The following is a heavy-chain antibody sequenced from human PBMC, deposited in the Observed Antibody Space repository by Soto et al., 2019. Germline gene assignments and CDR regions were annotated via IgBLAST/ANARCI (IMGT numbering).Heavy chain of an antibody. V-gene: IGHV3-74*01. CDR1: GFTFSSYW. CDR2: INSDGSTT. CDR3: ARGVGIKWDPNGYYFDY. Sequence: GGSLRLSCAASGFTFSSYWMHWVRQAPGKGLVWVSRINSDGSTTTYADSVKGRFTISRDNAKNTLHLQMNGLRAEDTAVYYCARGVGIKWDPNGYYFDYWGQGT. D-gene: IGHD2-21*01. J-gene: IGHJ4*02.